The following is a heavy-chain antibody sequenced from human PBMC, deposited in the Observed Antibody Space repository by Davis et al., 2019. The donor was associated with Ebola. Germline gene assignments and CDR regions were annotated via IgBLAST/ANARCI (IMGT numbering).Heavy chain of an antibody. V-gene: IGHV3-30*18. CDR1: GFTFSSYG. CDR2: SYYGGHE. Sequence: GGSLRLSCATSGFTFSSYGMHWVRQAPDKGLEWVAVSYYGGHEYHADSVKGRFTISRDNSKNTLYLQMNGLRVEDTAIYYCAKDTSNIWFDIWGQGTNVTVSS. D-gene: IGHD1-26*01. J-gene: IGHJ3*02. CDR3: AKDTSNIWFDI.